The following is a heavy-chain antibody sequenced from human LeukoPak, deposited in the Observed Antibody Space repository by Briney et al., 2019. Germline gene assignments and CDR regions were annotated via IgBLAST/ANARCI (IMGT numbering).Heavy chain of an antibody. CDR3: AKGEDCSSTSCYRHYYYGMDV. Sequence: PGGSLRLSCAASGFTFSSYAMSWVRQAPGKELEWVSAISGSGGSTYYADSVKGRFTISRDNSKNTLYLQMNSLRAEDTAVYYCAKGEDCSSTSCYRHYYYGMDVWGQGTTVTVSS. D-gene: IGHD2-2*01. J-gene: IGHJ6*02. CDR1: GFTFSSYA. CDR2: ISGSGGST. V-gene: IGHV3-23*01.